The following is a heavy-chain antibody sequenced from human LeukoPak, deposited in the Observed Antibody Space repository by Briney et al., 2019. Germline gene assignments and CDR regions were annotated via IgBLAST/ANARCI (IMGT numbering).Heavy chain of an antibody. CDR2: ISGSSSYI. J-gene: IGHJ4*02. CDR1: GFTFSSYS. Sequence: GGSLSLSCAASGFTFSSYSMNWVRQAPGKGLEWVSSISGSSSYIYYADSVKGRFTISRDNAKNSLYLQMNSLRAEDTAVYYCARSLATGGYSYGYITDWGQGTLVTVSS. D-gene: IGHD5-18*01. CDR3: ARSLATGGYSYGYITD. V-gene: IGHV3-21*01.